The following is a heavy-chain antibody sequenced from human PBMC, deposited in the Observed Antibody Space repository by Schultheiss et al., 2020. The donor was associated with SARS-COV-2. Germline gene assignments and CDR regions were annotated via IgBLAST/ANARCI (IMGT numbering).Heavy chain of an antibody. J-gene: IGHJ6*02. CDR1: GFTFSSYG. CDR3: ARDTGTLDV. CDR2: ISGSGGST. V-gene: IGHV3-21*01. Sequence: GGSLRLSCAASGFTFSSYGMHWVRQAPGKGLEWVSAISGSGGSTYYADSVKGRFTISRDNAKNSLYLQMNSLRAEDTAVYYCARDTGTLDVWGQGTTVTVSS. D-gene: IGHD1-1*01.